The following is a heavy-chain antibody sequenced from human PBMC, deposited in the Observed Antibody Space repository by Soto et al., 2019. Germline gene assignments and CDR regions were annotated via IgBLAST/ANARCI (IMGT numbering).Heavy chain of an antibody. Sequence: QVQLQESGPGLVKPSETLSLTCTVSGGSVSSGSYYWSWIRPPPGKGLEWIGYIYYSGSTKYNPSLTGRVTTSIDTPKNQFSLKLSSVTAADTAVYYCARGGGNSARDACDIWGQGTVVNVS. J-gene: IGHJ3*02. V-gene: IGHV4-61*01. CDR2: IYYSGST. D-gene: IGHD2-21*02. CDR3: ARGGGNSARDACDI. CDR1: GGSVSSGSYY.